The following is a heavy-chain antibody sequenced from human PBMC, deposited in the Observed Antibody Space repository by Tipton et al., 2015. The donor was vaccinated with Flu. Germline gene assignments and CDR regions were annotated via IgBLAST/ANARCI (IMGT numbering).Heavy chain of an antibody. J-gene: IGHJ6*02. Sequence: GLVKPSETLSLTCTVSGGSIGSYYWSWIRQPPGKALEWIGYIYYTGSTNYNPSLKSRVTISVDTSKNQFSLKLSSVTAADTAVYYCAVSTGLVPYGMDIWGQGTTVTVSS. CDR2: IYYTGST. V-gene: IGHV4-59*03. D-gene: IGHD1-1*01. CDR3: AVSTGLVPYGMDI. CDR1: GGSIGSYY.